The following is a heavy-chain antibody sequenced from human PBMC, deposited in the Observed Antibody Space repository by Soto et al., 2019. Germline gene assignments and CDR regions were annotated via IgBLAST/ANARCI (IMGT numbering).Heavy chain of an antibody. Sequence: SETLSLTCTVSGASISSGGSYCSWIRQHPGKGLEGIGYIYYSGSTYYNPSLKSRVTISVDTSKNQFSLKLSSVTAADTAVYYCARAGYYYDSSGYPSLDAFDIWGQGTMVTVSS. J-gene: IGHJ3*02. D-gene: IGHD3-22*01. CDR1: GASISSGGSY. CDR3: ARAGYYYDSSGYPSLDAFDI. V-gene: IGHV4-31*03. CDR2: IYYSGST.